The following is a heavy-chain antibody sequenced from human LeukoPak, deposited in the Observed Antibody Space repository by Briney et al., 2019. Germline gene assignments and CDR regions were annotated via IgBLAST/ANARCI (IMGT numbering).Heavy chain of an antibody. CDR2: ISYDGSNK. J-gene: IGHJ4*02. CDR3: AKFLEDYDSSGRSDY. D-gene: IGHD3-22*01. V-gene: IGHV3-30*18. CDR1: GFTFSSYW. Sequence: GGSLRLSCAASGFTFSSYWMSWVRQAPGKGLEWVAVISYDGSNKYYADSVKGRFTISRDNSKNTLYLQMNSLRAEDTAVYYCAKFLEDYDSSGRSDYWGQGTLVTVSS.